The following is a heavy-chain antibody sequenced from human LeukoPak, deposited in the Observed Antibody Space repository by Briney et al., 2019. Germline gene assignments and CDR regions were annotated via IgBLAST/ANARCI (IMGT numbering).Heavy chain of an antibody. CDR1: GYTFTGYY. CDR2: INPNSGGT. CDR3: AGEGGYCSDTSCYDLRNWFDS. Sequence: GASVKVSCKASGYTFTGYYMHWVRQAPGQGLEWMGRINPNSGGTNYAQKFQGRVTMTRDTSISTAYMELSRLRSDDTAVYYCAGEGGYCSDTSCYDLRNWFDSWGQGTLDTVSS. D-gene: IGHD2-2*01. J-gene: IGHJ5*01. V-gene: IGHV1-2*06.